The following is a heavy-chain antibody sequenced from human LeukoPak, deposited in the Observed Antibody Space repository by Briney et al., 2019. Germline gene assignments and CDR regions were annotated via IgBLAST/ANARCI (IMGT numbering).Heavy chain of an antibody. CDR3: ATRTQGYFDY. CDR1: GYIFTSYY. D-gene: IGHD1-1*01. Sequence: ASVKVSCKASGYIFTSYYMHWVRQAPGQGLEWMGIINPSGGSTSYALKFQGRVTMTEDTSTDTAYMELSSLRSEDTAVYYCATRTQGYFDYWGQGTLVTVSS. J-gene: IGHJ4*02. V-gene: IGHV1-46*01. CDR2: INPSGGST.